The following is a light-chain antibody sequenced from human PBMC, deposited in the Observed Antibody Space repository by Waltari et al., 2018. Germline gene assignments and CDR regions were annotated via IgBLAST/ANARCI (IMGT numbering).Light chain of an antibody. V-gene: IGKV4-1*01. Sequence: DIVMTQSPDSLAVSLGERATLTCKSSQSLLSSSNNFLAWFQQKPGQPPKLLISWGSTRDYGIRDRISGIGSGTDFTLTISSLQAAAGAVSYCQQDYSSPLTFGGGNSVEIK. CDR1: QSLLSSSNNF. CDR2: WGS. J-gene: IGKJ4*01. CDR3: QQDYSSPLT.